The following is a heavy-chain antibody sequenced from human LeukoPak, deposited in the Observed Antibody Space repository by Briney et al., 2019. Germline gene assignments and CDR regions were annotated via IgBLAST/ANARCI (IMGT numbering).Heavy chain of an antibody. J-gene: IGHJ4*02. D-gene: IGHD4-17*01. Sequence: ASVKVSCKASGYTFTRHYMHWVRQAPGQGLEWMGWINSDSGGTNYAQKFQGRVTMTRDTSTSTAYMELSSLRSDDTAFYYCARDTITVTTPYFDYWGQGTLVTVPS. CDR2: INSDSGGT. CDR3: ARDTITVTTPYFDY. V-gene: IGHV1-2*02. CDR1: GYTFTRHY.